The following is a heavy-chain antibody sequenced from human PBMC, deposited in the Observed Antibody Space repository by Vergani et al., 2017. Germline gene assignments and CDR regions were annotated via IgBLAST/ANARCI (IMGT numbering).Heavy chain of an antibody. CDR3: AGTPHATPAVDGYYFDD. Sequence: EVQLVQSGAEVQKPGESLKISCKGSGYSFTSYWIGWVRQMPGKGLEWMGIIYPGDSDTRYSPSFQGQVTISADKSISTAYLQWSSLKASDSAMYYCAGTPHATPAVDGYYFDDWGQGTLVTVSS. J-gene: IGHJ4*02. D-gene: IGHD5-12*01. V-gene: IGHV5-51*01. CDR2: IYPGDSDT. CDR1: GYSFTSYW.